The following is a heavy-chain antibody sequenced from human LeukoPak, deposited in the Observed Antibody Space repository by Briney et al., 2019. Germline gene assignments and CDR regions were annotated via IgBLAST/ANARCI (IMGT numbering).Heavy chain of an antibody. J-gene: IGHJ6*02. CDR1: GYSFTSYW. V-gene: IGHV5-51*01. Sequence: GESLKISCKGSGYSFTSYWIGWVRQMPGKGLEWMGIIYPGDSDTRYSPSFQGQVTISADKSISTAYLQWSSLKASDTAMYYRARHQAYYYYGMDVWGQGTTVTVSS. CDR3: ARHQAYYYYGMDV. CDR2: IYPGDSDT.